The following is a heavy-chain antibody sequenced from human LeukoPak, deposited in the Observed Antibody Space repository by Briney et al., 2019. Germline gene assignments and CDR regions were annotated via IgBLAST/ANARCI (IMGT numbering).Heavy chain of an antibody. Sequence: HXVXXXXGXXXXXXXAXXXXVCSTYYANSVKGRFTISRDNYKNTLYLQMGSLRAEDMAVYYCARDPLEDYDFWSGSFDYWGQGTLVTVSS. V-gene: IGHV3-64*01. J-gene: IGHJ4*02. CDR3: ARDPLEDYDFWSGSFDY. CDR2: XXXXVCST. D-gene: IGHD3-3*01.